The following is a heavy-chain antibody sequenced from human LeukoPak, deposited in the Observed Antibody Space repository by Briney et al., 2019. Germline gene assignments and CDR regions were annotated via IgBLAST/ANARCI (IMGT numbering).Heavy chain of an antibody. V-gene: IGHV3-30*04. CDR2: ISYDGKEK. CDR3: ARVLLGRGSYYRGIGY. J-gene: IGHJ4*02. CDR1: GFTFNSYA. D-gene: IGHD1-26*01. Sequence: GGSLRLSCAGSGFTFNSYAMHWVRQAPDKGREGVAVISYDGKEKDYADSVKGRFTISRDNSKNTVWLQMSSLRAEDTALYYCARVLLGRGSYYRGIGYWGQGTLVTVSS.